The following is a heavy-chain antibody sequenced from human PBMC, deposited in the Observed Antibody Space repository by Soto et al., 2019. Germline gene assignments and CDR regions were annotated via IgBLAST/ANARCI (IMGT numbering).Heavy chain of an antibody. CDR1: GGSISSGDYY. CDR2: IYYSGST. J-gene: IGHJ5*02. D-gene: IGHD1-20*01. Sequence: SETLSLTCTVSGGSISSGDYYWSWIRQPPGKGPEWIGYIYYSGSTYYNPSLKSRVTISVDTSKNQFSLKLSSVTAADTAVYYCARAIRRQYNWNNWFDPWGQGTLVTVSS. CDR3: ARAIRRQYNWNNWFDP. V-gene: IGHV4-30-4*01.